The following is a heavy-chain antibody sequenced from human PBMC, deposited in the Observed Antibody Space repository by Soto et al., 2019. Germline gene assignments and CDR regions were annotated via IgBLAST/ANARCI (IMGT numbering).Heavy chain of an antibody. CDR1: GGSITSYY. CDR3: ARIPVDTSMIYWLDP. CDR2: TYYSGNT. V-gene: IGHV4-4*07. Sequence: PSETLSLTCTVSGGSITSYYWSWIRQPAGKGLEWIGRTYYSGNTNYNPSLKSRVIISVDTSKNLFSLKLTSVTAADTAVYYCARIPVDTSMIYWLDPWGQGTLVTVSS. J-gene: IGHJ5*02. D-gene: IGHD5-18*01.